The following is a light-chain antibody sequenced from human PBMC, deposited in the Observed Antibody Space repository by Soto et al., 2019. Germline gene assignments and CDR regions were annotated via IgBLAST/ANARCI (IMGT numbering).Light chain of an antibody. Sequence: DIQMTQSPSTLSASVGDRVTITCRASQSITTWLAWYQQKPGKVPNLLISDASSLQSGVPSRFSGSGSGTDFTLTISSLQPEDFATYYCQHADSFPLITSGQGTRLEIK. CDR2: DAS. CDR3: QHADSFPLIT. J-gene: IGKJ5*01. CDR1: QSITTW. V-gene: IGKV1-5*01.